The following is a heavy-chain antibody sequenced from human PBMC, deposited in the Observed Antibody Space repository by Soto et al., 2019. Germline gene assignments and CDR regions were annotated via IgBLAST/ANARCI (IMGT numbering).Heavy chain of an antibody. CDR1: GYSFSFYG. V-gene: IGHV1-3*01. Sequence: ASVNVSCKASGYSFSFYGINWVRQAPGQRLEWMGWINAGNGNTKYSQKFQGRVTITRDTSASTAYMELSSLRSEDTAVYYCASSRITMVPYGMDVWGQGTTVTVSS. D-gene: IGHD3-10*01. CDR2: INAGNGNT. J-gene: IGHJ6*02. CDR3: ASSRITMVPYGMDV.